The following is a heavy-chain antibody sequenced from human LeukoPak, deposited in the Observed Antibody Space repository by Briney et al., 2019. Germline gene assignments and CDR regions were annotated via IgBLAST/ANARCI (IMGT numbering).Heavy chain of an antibody. CDR1: GFTFSTYA. J-gene: IGHJ6*03. V-gene: IGHV3-23*01. D-gene: IGHD2-15*01. CDR3: AKNLGGNYYNYYMDV. Sequence: GGSLRLSCAASGFTFSTYAMSWVRQAPGKGLEWLSTIGGGGRDTFYADSGKGRFTVSRDNSKNTLYLQMSSLRAEDTAVYFCAKNLGGNYYNYYMDVSGKGTTVTVFS. CDR2: IGGGGRDT.